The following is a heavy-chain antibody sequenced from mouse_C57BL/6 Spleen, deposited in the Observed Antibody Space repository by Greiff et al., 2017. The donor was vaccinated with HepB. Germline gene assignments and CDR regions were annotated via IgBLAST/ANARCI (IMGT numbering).Heavy chain of an antibody. J-gene: IGHJ4*01. Sequence: VQVVESGAELVKPGASVKISCKASGYAFSSYWMNWVKQRPGKGLEWIGQIYPGDGDTNYNGKFKGKATLTADKSSSTAYMQLSSLTSEDSAVYFCARGSGYAMDYWGQGTSVTVSS. CDR2: IYPGDGDT. CDR3: ARGSGYAMDY. D-gene: IGHD3-2*02. V-gene: IGHV1-80*01. CDR1: GYAFSSYW.